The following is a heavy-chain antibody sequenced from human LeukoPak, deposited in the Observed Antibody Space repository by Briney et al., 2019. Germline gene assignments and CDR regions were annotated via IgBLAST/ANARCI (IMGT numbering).Heavy chain of an antibody. CDR1: GYSFTSYW. J-gene: IGHJ3*02. V-gene: IGHV5-51*01. D-gene: IGHD3-22*01. Sequence: GESLKISCKGSGYSFTSYWIGWVRQMPGKGLEWMGIIYPGNSDTRYSPSFQGQVTISADKSISTAYLQWSSLKASDTAMYYCARGMVSSGPHDAFDIWGQGTMVTVSS. CDR3: ARGMVSSGPHDAFDI. CDR2: IYPGNSDT.